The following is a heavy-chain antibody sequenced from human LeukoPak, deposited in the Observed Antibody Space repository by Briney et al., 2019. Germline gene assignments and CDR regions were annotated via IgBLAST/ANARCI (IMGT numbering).Heavy chain of an antibody. CDR3: AKSGSSSWYPPFGD. J-gene: IGHJ4*02. CDR2: ISGSGGST. Sequence: PSGTLSLTCAVSGGSISSSNWWSWVRQPPGKGLEWVSAISGSGGSTYYAASVKGRFTISRDNSKNTLYLQMNSLRAEDTAVYYCAKSGSSSWYPPFGDWGQGTLVTVSS. CDR1: GGSISSSN. V-gene: IGHV3-23*01. D-gene: IGHD6-13*01.